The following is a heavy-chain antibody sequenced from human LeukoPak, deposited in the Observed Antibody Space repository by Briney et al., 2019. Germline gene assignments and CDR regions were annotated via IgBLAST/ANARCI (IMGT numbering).Heavy chain of an antibody. D-gene: IGHD4-23*01. CDR3: AREKIGGVDY. V-gene: IGHV4-61*10. J-gene: IGHJ4*02. Sequence: PSETLSLTCTVSDGSISSGSYYWSWIRQPAGKGLEWIGEINHSGSTNYNPSLKSRVTISVDTSKNQFSLKLSSVTAADTAVYYCAREKIGGVDYWGQGTLVTVSS. CDR1: DGSISSGSYY. CDR2: INHSGST.